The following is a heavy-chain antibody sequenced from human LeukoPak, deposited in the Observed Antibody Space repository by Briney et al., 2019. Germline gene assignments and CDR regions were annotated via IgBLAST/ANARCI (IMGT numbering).Heavy chain of an antibody. CDR2: INPSGGST. CDR3: ARDNSVEDTAWWFDP. Sequence: ASVKVSCKASGYTFTSYYMHWVRQAPGQGLEWMGLINPSGGSTSYAQKFQGRVTMTRDMSTSTDYMELSSLRSEDTAVYYCARDNSVEDTAWWFDPWGQGTLVTVSS. D-gene: IGHD4-23*01. CDR1: GYTFTSYY. J-gene: IGHJ5*02. V-gene: IGHV1-46*01.